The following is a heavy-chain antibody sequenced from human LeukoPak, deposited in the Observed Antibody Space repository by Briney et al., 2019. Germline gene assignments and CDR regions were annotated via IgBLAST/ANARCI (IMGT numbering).Heavy chain of an antibody. CDR3: ARSRVLPSWFDY. CDR2: IYYSGST. V-gene: IGHV4-39*01. J-gene: IGHJ4*02. Sequence: PSETLSLTCTVSGGSISSSSYYWGWIRQPPGKGLEWIGSIYYSGSTYYNPSLKSRVTISVDTSKNQFSLKLSSVTAADTAVYYCARSRVLPSWFDYWGQGTLVTVSS. CDR1: GGSISSSSYY.